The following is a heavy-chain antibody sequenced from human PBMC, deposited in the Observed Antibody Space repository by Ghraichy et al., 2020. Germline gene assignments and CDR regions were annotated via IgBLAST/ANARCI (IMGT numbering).Heavy chain of an antibody. CDR3: AREGRGRDGYNSLRGYFDY. D-gene: IGHD5-24*01. CDR2: IYYSGST. V-gene: IGHV4-61*01. CDR1: GGSVSSCSYY. J-gene: IGHJ4*02. Sequence: SESLSLTCTVSGGSVSSCSYYWSWIRQPPGKGLEWIGYIYYSGSTNYNPSLKSRVTISVDTSKNQFSLKLSSVTAADTAVYYCAREGRGRDGYNSLRGYFDYGGQGTLVTVSS.